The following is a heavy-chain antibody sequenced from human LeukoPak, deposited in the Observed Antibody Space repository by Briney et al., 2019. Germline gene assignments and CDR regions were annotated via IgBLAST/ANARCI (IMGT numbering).Heavy chain of an antibody. D-gene: IGHD3-22*01. Sequence: GGSLRLSCAASGFTFSSYGMHWVRQAPGKGLEWVAVISYDGSNKYYADSVKGRFTISRDNSKNTLYLQMNSLRAEDTAVYCCAKDHDYYDSSGPHDYWGQGTLVTVSS. J-gene: IGHJ4*02. CDR3: AKDHDYYDSSGPHDY. CDR2: ISYDGSNK. CDR1: GFTFSSYG. V-gene: IGHV3-30*18.